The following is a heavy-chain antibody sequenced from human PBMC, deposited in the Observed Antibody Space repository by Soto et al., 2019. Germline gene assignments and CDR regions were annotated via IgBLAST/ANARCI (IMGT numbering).Heavy chain of an antibody. CDR2: IIPIFGTA. V-gene: IGHV1-69*12. CDR3: ERKDIVLVPAASSYYYYYGMDV. D-gene: IGHD2-2*01. CDR1: GGTFSSYA. Sequence: QVQLVQSGAEVKKPGSSVKVSCKASGGTFSSYAISWVRQAPGQGLEWMGGIIPIFGTANYAQKFQGRVTITADESTSTADKELSSLRSEDTAVYYCERKDIVLVPAASSYYYYYGMDVWGQGTTVTVSS. J-gene: IGHJ6*02.